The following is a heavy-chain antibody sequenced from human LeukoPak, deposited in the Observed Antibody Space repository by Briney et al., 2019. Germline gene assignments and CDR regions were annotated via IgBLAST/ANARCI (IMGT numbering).Heavy chain of an antibody. CDR2: ISYDGSNK. Sequence: GGPLSLSCAASGFTFSSYAMYWFRQSPGKGLEGVAVISYDGSNKYYADSVKGRFTISRDNSKNTLYLQMNSLRAEDTAVYYCARDARTVGITMIVVGFDYWGQGTLVTVSS. J-gene: IGHJ4*02. CDR3: ARDARTVGITMIVVGFDY. V-gene: IGHV3-30*04. CDR1: GFTFSSYA. D-gene: IGHD3-22*01.